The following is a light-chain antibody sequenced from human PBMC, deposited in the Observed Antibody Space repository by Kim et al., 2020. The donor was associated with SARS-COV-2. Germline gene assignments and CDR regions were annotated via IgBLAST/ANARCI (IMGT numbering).Light chain of an antibody. J-gene: IGKJ2*01. CDR2: AAS. CDR3: QQSYSTPYT. V-gene: IGKV1-39*01. CDR1: QSISSY. Sequence: ASVGDRVTITCRASQSISSYLNWYQQKPGKAPKLLIYAASSLQSGVPSRFSGSGSGTDFTLTISSLQPEEFATYYCQQSYSTPYTFGQGTKLEIK.